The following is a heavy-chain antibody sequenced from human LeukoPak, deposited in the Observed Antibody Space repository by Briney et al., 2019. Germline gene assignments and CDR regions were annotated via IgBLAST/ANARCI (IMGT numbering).Heavy chain of an antibody. D-gene: IGHD2-2*01. CDR1: GGSFSGYY. CDR2: INHSGST. J-gene: IGHJ3*02. CDR3: ARHNLELPAAHGNFDI. Sequence: SETLSLTCAVYGGSFSGYYWSWIRQPPGKGLEWIGEINHSGSTNYDPSLKSRVTISVDTSKNQFSLKLTSVTAADTAVYYCARHNLELPAAHGNFDIWGQGTMVSVSS. V-gene: IGHV4-34*01.